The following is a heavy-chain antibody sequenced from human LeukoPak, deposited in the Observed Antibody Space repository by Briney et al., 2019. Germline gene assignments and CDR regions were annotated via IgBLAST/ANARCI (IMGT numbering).Heavy chain of an antibody. J-gene: IGHJ4*02. CDR2: IKEDGTEK. D-gene: IGHD3-3*01. CDR3: ARGRWSGY. V-gene: IGHV3-7*01. CDR1: GFTFSAYW. Sequence: GGSLRLSCAASGFTFSAYWMTWVRQAPGKGLEWVANIKEDGTEKNYVDSVRGRFTISRDNVKKSLYLEMNSLRVEDTAVYYCARGRWSGYWGQGTQVTVSS.